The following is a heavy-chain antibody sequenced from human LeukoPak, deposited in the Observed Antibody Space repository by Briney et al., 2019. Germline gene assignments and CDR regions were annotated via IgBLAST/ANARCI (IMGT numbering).Heavy chain of an antibody. CDR3: TASYFGSGSYYNPHY. J-gene: IGHJ4*02. Sequence: GGSLRLSCASSGFTFSTAWMSWVRQAPGKGLEWVGRIKSKTDGGTTDYAAPVKGRFTISRDDSKNTLFLQMNSLKTEDTAVYYCTASYFGSGSYYNPHYWGQGTLVTVSS. V-gene: IGHV3-15*01. D-gene: IGHD3-10*01. CDR2: IKSKTDGGTT. CDR1: GFTFSTAW.